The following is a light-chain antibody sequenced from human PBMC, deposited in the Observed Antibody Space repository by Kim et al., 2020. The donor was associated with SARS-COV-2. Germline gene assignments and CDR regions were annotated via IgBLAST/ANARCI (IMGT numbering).Light chain of an antibody. V-gene: IGKV1-33*01. Sequence: SASVGDKVTITCQARQDISKYLNWYQQKPGKAPKLLIYDASNLETGVPSKFSGSGSGTDFTFSISSLQPEDIATYYCQQYDNLPLTFGGGTKLEIK. J-gene: IGKJ4*01. CDR2: DAS. CDR1: QDISKY. CDR3: QQYDNLPLT.